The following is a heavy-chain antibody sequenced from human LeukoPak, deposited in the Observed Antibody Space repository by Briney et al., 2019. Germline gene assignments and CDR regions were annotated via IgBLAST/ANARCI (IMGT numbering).Heavy chain of an antibody. Sequence: KAGGSLRLSCAASGFTFRSYSMIWVRQAPGKGLEWVSSISSSSRYIYYADSVKGRFTISRDNAKNSLYLQVNSLRAEDTAVYYCARDRGGDGYNWVDSWGQGTLVTVSS. CDR1: GFTFRSYS. J-gene: IGHJ5*01. D-gene: IGHD2-21*01. V-gene: IGHV3-21*01. CDR2: ISSSSRYI. CDR3: ARDRGGDGYNWVDS.